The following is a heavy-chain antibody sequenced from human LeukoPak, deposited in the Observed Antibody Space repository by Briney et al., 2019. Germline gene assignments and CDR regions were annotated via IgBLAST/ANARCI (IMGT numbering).Heavy chain of an antibody. Sequence: GASVTVSCKASGYTFTSYDINWVRQATGQGLEWMGWMNPNSGNTGYAQKFQGRVTMTRNTSISTAYMELSSLRSEDTAVYYCARGGDIVATTYLDYWGQGTLVTVSS. CDR1: GYTFTSYD. CDR3: ARGGDIVATTYLDY. V-gene: IGHV1-8*01. CDR2: MNPNSGNT. D-gene: IGHD5-12*01. J-gene: IGHJ4*02.